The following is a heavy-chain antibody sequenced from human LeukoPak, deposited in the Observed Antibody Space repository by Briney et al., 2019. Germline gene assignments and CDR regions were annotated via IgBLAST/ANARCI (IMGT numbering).Heavy chain of an antibody. V-gene: IGHV3-23*01. CDR1: GFTFSSYA. CDR3: ATGNAGLTEKY. J-gene: IGHJ4*02. D-gene: IGHD3/OR15-3a*01. CDR2: ISGSGAIT. Sequence: GGSLRLSCAASGFTFSSYAMTWVRQAPGKGLEWVSGISGSGAITYYAESMKGRVTISRDNSRKTLYLQIHSLRAEDTAIYYCATGNAGLTEKYWGQGTLVTVSS.